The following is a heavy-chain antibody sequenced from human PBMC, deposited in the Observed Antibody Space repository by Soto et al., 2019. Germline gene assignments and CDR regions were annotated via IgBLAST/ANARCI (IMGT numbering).Heavy chain of an antibody. CDR3: ASTDSSGYYSPY. CDR2: IYYSGST. D-gene: IGHD3-22*01. Sequence: QVQLQESGPGLVKPSQTLSLTCTVSGGSISSGDYYWSWVRQHPGKGLEWIGYIYYSGSTYYNSSLKSRVTISVNASKNPFSLELTSVTAADTAVYYCASTDSSGYYSPYWGQGTLVTVSS. J-gene: IGHJ4*02. V-gene: IGHV4-31*03. CDR1: GGSISSGDYY.